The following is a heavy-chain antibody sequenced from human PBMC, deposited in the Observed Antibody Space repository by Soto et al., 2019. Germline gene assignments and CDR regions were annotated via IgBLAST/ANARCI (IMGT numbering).Heavy chain of an antibody. Sequence: QVQLVQSGAEVKKPGSSVKVSCKASGGTFSSYAISWVRQAPGHGLEWMGGIIPIFGTANYAQKFQGRVTITADESTSTAYMELSSLRSEDTAVYYCARDRTQLTRTPYYFDYWGQGTLVTVSS. V-gene: IGHV1-69*01. CDR3: ARDRTQLTRTPYYFDY. CDR2: IIPIFGTA. D-gene: IGHD2-2*01. CDR1: GGTFSSYA. J-gene: IGHJ4*02.